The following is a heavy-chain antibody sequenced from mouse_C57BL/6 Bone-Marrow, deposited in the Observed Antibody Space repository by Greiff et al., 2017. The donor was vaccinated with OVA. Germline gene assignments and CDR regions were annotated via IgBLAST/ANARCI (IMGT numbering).Heavy chain of an antibody. CDR2: IYPRSGNT. V-gene: IGHV1-81*01. CDR3: ARDGYYYGSSPYYFDY. CDR1: GYTFTSYG. Sequence: QVHVKQSGAELARPGASVKLSCKASGYTFTSYGISWVKQRTGQGLEWIGEIYPRSGNTYYNEKFKGKATLTADKSSSTAYMELRSLTSEDSAVYFCARDGYYYGSSPYYFDYWGQGTTLTVSS. J-gene: IGHJ2*01. D-gene: IGHD1-1*01.